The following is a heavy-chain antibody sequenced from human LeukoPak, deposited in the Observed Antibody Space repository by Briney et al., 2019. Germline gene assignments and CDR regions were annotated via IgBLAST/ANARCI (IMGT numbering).Heavy chain of an antibody. CDR1: GFTFSSYA. J-gene: IGHJ4*02. CDR2: IGGSGVST. Sequence: GGSLRLSCAASGFTFSSYAMSGVRQAPGKGLDWVSAIGGSGVSTYYADSVKGRFTISRDNSKNTLYLQMNSLRAEDTAIYYCAKDVAGVRGVRGGFDYWGQGTLVTVSS. D-gene: IGHD3-10*01. V-gene: IGHV3-23*01. CDR3: AKDVAGVRGVRGGFDY.